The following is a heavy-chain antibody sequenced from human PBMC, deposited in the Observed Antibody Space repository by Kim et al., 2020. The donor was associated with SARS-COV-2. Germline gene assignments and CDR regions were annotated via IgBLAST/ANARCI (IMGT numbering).Heavy chain of an antibody. J-gene: IGHJ6*02. V-gene: IGHV1-69*13. CDR2: IIPIFGTA. CDR3: AREVVVVPAAMPDYYYGMDV. Sequence: SVKVSCKASGGTFSSYAISWVRQAPGQGLEWMGGIIPIFGTANYAQKFQGRVTITADESTSTAYMELSSLRSEDTAVYYCAREVVVVPAAMPDYYYGMDVWGQGTTVTVSS. D-gene: IGHD2-2*01. CDR1: GGTFSSYA.